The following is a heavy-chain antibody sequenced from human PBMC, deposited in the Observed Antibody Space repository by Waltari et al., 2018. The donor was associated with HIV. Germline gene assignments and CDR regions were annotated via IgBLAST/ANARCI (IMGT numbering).Heavy chain of an antibody. CDR1: GGPISSGGYY. Sequence: QVQLQESGPGLVKPSQTLSLTCTVSGGPISSGGYYWSWIRQHPGKDLEWIGFIYYSGRTSDNPSLKSRVTISVDTSKNQFSLKLSSVTAADTAVYYCARVRSPGYTYGFYFYYYGMDVWGQGTTVTVSS. V-gene: IGHV4-31*03. CDR2: IYYSGRT. D-gene: IGHD5-18*01. CDR3: ARVRSPGYTYGFYFYYYGMDV. J-gene: IGHJ6*02.